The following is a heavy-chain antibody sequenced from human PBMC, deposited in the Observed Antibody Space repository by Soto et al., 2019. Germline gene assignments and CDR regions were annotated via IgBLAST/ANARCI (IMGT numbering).Heavy chain of an antibody. J-gene: IGHJ4*02. CDR1: GFTFSSYS. Sequence: PGGSLRLSCAASGFTFSSYSMNWVRQAPGKGLEWVSSISSSSSYIYYADSVRGRFTISRDNAKNSLYLQMNSLRAEDTAVYYCARGLLELRVYWGQGTLVTVSS. V-gene: IGHV3-21*01. D-gene: IGHD1-7*01. CDR2: ISSSSSYI. CDR3: ARGLLELRVY.